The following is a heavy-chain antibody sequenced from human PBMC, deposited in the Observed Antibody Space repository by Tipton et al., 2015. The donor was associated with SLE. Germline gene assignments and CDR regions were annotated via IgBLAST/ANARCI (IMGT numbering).Heavy chain of an antibody. CDR3: ARRAYGSGWYWDY. D-gene: IGHD6-19*01. J-gene: IGHJ4*02. Sequence: TLSLTCTVSGGSISSGSYYWSWIRQPAGKGLEWIGHIYTSGSTNYNPSLKSRVTISADTSKNQFSLKLSSVTAADTAVYYCARRAYGSGWYWDYWGQGTLVTVSS. CDR2: IYTSGST. CDR1: GGSISSGSYY. V-gene: IGHV4-61*09.